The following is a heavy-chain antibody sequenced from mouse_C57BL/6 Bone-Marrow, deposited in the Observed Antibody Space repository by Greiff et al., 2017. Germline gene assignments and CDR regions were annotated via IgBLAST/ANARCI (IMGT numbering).Heavy chain of an antibody. CDR2: IDPETGGT. V-gene: IGHV1-15*01. CDR3: TRPLYYYYAMYY. J-gene: IGHJ4*01. Sequence: QVQLQQSGAELVRPGASVTLSCKASGYTFTDYEMHWVKQTPGHGLEWIGAIDPETGGTAYNQKFKGKAILTADKSSSTAYMELRSLTSEDSAVYYCTRPLYYYYAMYYWGQGTSVTVSS. CDR1: GYTFTDYE. D-gene: IGHD2-1*01.